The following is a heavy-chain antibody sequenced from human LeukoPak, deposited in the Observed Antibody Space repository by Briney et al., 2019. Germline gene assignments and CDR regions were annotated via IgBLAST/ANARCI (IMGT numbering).Heavy chain of an antibody. CDR3: ARDTELHGMDV. CDR2: IKQDGSEK. J-gene: IGHJ6*02. V-gene: IGHV3-7*01. D-gene: IGHD1-7*01. Sequence: PGGSLRLSCADSGFTFSSYWMSWVRQAPGKGLEWVANIKQDGSEKYYVDSVKGRFTISRDNAKNSLYLQMNSLRAEDTAVYYCARDTELHGMDVWGQGTTVTVSS. CDR1: GFTFSSYW.